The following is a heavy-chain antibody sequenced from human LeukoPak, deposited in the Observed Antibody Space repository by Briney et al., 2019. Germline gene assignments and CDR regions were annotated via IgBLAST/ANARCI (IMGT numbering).Heavy chain of an antibody. Sequence: ASVKVSCQASGYTFTGYYMHWVRQAPGQGLEWMGWINPNSGGTNYAQKFQGRVTMTRDTSISTAYMELSRLRSDDTAVYYCARGNYRGSGWYGGVGYFDYWGQGTLVTVSS. D-gene: IGHD6-19*01. CDR2: INPNSGGT. V-gene: IGHV1-2*02. CDR3: ARGNYRGSGWYGGVGYFDY. CDR1: GYTFTGYY. J-gene: IGHJ4*02.